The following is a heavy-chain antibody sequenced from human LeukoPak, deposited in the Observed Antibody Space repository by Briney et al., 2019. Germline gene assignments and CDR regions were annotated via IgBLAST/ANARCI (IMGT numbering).Heavy chain of an antibody. CDR1: GFTFSSYG. CDR2: ISYDGSNK. D-gene: IGHD6-13*01. Sequence: GGSLRLSCTASGFTFSSYGMHWVHQPPGKGLELVAVISYDGSNKYYADSVKGRFTISRDNSKNTLYLQMNSLRADDTAVYYCAKDLVAAAGTWNFDYWGQGTLVTVSS. CDR3: AKDLVAAAGTWNFDY. J-gene: IGHJ4*02. V-gene: IGHV3-30*18.